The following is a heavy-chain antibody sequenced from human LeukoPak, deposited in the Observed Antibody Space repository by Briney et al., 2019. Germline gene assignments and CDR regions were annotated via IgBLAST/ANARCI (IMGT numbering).Heavy chain of an antibody. V-gene: IGHV3-30*02. CDR3: AKVNMHFDWLLAVDY. CDR2: IRYDGSNK. CDR1: GFTFSSYG. Sequence: GGSLRLSCAASGFTFSSYGMHWVRQAPGKGLEWVAFIRYDGSNKYYADSVKGRFTISRDNSKNTLYLQMNSLRAEDTAVYYCAKVNMHFDWLLAVDYWGQGTLVTVSS. J-gene: IGHJ4*02. D-gene: IGHD3-9*01.